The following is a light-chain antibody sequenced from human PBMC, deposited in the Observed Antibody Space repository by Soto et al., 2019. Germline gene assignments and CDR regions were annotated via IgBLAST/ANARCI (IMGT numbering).Light chain of an antibody. CDR3: QQYNNWPPLT. Sequence: EIVMTQSPATLSVSGGGRAPLSCRASQSISDTLAWYQQKPGQAPRLLIYGASTRAPGFPARFSGSGSGTDFTLTISSLQSEDFAVYYCQQYNNWPPLTFGGGTKVDIK. J-gene: IGKJ4*01. CDR1: QSISDT. CDR2: GAS. V-gene: IGKV3-15*01.